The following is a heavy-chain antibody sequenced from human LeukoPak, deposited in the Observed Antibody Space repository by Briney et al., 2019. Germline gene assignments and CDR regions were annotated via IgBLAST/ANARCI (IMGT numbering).Heavy chain of an antibody. CDR2: IIPILGIA. J-gene: IGHJ4*02. V-gene: IGHV1-69*04. CDR3: ARSRIVGSAGPFDY. CDR1: GGTFSSYA. Sequence: SVKVSCKASGGTFSSYAISWVRQAPGQGLEWMGRIIPILGIANYAQKFQGRVTITADKSTSTAYMELSSLRSEDTAVYYCARSRIVGSAGPFDYWGQGTLATVSS. D-gene: IGHD1-26*01.